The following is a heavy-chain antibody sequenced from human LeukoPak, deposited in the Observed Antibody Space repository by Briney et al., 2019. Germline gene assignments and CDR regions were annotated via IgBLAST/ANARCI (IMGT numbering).Heavy chain of an antibody. CDR3: AKTQDPGSWNYPFFDY. J-gene: IGHJ4*02. D-gene: IGHD1-7*01. V-gene: IGHV3-23*01. CDR2: ISGSGLNT. Sequence: GGSLRLSCASSGFTFSNYAMSWVRQAPGEGLEWVSSISGSGLNTYYADSVKGRFTISRDNSKNTLFVQMNSLRAEDTAIYYCAKTQDPGSWNYPFFDYWGQGTRVTVSS. CDR1: GFTFSNYA.